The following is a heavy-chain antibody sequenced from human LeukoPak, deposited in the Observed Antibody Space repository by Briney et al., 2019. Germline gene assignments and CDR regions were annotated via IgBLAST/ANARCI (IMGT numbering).Heavy chain of an antibody. V-gene: IGHV3-53*04. Sequence: SGGSLRLSCAASGFTVSSNYMSWVRQAPGKGLEWVSVIYSGGSTYYADSVKGRFTTSRHNSKNTLYLQMNSLRAEDTAVYYCARVYGYEMATIYFDYWGQGTLVTVSS. CDR3: ARVYGYEMATIYFDY. J-gene: IGHJ4*02. CDR1: GFTVSSNY. D-gene: IGHD5-24*01. CDR2: IYSGGST.